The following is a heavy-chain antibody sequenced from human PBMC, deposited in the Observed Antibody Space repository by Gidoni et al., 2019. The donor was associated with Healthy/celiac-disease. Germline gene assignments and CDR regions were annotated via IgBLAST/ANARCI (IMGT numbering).Heavy chain of an antibody. CDR3: ARVSLTTDGWGYYYYYMDV. CDR1: GFTFSHHY. J-gene: IGHJ6*03. CDR2: MSSSSSYT. Sequence: QVQLVESGGGLVKPGGSLRLSCAASGFTFSHHYLSWIRQAPGKGLEWVSYMSSSSSYTNYADSVKGRFTISRDNAKNSLYLQMNSLRAEDTAVYYCARVSLTTDGWGYYYYYMDVWGKGTTVTVSS. D-gene: IGHD6-19*01. V-gene: IGHV3-11*06.